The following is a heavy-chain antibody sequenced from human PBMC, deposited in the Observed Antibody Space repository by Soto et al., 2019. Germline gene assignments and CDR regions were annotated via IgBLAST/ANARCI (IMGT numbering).Heavy chain of an antibody. CDR1: GFTFSSYA. D-gene: IGHD2-2*01. CDR3: AKDLGCSSTSCYARWGKDYYYGMDV. Sequence: GGSLRLSCAASGFTFSSYAMSWVRQAPGKGLEWVSAISGSGGSTYYADSVKGRFTISRDNSKNTLYLQMNSLRAEDTAVYYCAKDLGCSSTSCYARWGKDYYYGMDVWGQGTTVTVSS. CDR2: ISGSGGST. V-gene: IGHV3-23*01. J-gene: IGHJ6*02.